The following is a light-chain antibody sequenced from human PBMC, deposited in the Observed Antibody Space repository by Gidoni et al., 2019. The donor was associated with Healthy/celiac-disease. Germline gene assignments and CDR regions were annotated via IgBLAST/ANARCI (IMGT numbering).Light chain of an antibody. CDR3: SSYTSSSTPYVV. CDR2: EVS. Sequence: QSALTQPASVSGSLGQSITISCTGTSSDVGGYNYVSWYQQHPGKAPKLMLYEVSNRPSGVSNRFSGSKSGNTASLTISGLQAEDEADYYCSSYTSSSTPYVVFGGGTKLTVL. V-gene: IGLV2-14*01. J-gene: IGLJ2*01. CDR1: SSDVGGYNY.